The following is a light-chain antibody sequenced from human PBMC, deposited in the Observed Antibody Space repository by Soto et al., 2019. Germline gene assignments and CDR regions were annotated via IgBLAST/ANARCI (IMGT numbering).Light chain of an antibody. CDR2: GAS. J-gene: IGKJ4*01. CDR1: QSVSSSY. CDR3: QKYVRSPTP. V-gene: IGKV3-20*01. Sequence: EIVLTQSPGTLSLSPGERATLSCRASQSVSSSYLAWYQQKPGQAPRLLLYGASIRATGIPDRFSASGSGKDFTFIISRLDPKILALYYGQKYVRSPTPFGRGTKVDI.